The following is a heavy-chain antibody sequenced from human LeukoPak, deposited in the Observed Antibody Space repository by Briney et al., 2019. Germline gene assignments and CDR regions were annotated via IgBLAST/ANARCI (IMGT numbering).Heavy chain of an antibody. CDR3: AKRYPSTSDVDY. J-gene: IGHJ4*02. D-gene: IGHD1-1*01. CDR2: ISSSGGST. V-gene: IGHV3-23*01. CDR1: GFTFSSYV. Sequence: GGSLRLSCAASGFTFSSYVMTWVRQAPGKGLEWVSGISSSGGSTYYADSVKGRFIISRDNSKDTLYLQMNSLRAEDTAVYYCAKRYPSTSDVDYWGQGTLVTVSS.